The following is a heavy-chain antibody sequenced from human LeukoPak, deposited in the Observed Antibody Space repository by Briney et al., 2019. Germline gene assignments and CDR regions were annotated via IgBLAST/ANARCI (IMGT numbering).Heavy chain of an antibody. CDR2: IKSDGSET. Sequence: GRSLRLSCAASGFTFSSFWIYWVRHAPGKGLVWVSRIKSDGSETIYADSVKGRFTISRDNAKNTLYLQMNSLRAEDTAVYYCARVRMGDDFNPFDYWGQGTLVTVSS. J-gene: IGHJ4*02. CDR1: GFTFSSFW. CDR3: ARVRMGDDFNPFDY. V-gene: IGHV3-74*01. D-gene: IGHD3-16*01.